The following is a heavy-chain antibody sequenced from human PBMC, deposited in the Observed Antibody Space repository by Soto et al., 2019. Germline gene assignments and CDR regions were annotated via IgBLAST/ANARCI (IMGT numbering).Heavy chain of an antibody. CDR3: ARTNGDYDAFDI. Sequence: QVQLQASGPGLVKPSEPLSLTCTVSGGSVSSGSYYWRWIRQPPGKGLEWIGYIYYSGSTNYNPPRKSRGTISGDTAKNQVSLKLSSVTAADTAVYYGARTNGDYDAFDIWGQGTMVTVSS. D-gene: IGHD4-17*01. J-gene: IGHJ3*02. CDR1: GGSVSSGSYY. V-gene: IGHV4-61*01. CDR2: IYYSGST.